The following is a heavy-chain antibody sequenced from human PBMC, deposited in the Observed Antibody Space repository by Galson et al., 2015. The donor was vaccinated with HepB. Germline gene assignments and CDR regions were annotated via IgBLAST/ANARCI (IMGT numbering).Heavy chain of an antibody. V-gene: IGHV1-58*01. Sequence: SVKVSCKASGFTFTSSAVQWVRQARGQRLEWIGWIVVGSGNTNYAQKFQERVTITRDMSTSTAYMELSSLRSEDTAVYYCAADHTVTDHAFDIWGQGTMVTVSS. J-gene: IGHJ3*02. CDR3: AADHTVTDHAFDI. CDR1: GFTFTSSA. CDR2: IVVGSGNT. D-gene: IGHD4-17*01.